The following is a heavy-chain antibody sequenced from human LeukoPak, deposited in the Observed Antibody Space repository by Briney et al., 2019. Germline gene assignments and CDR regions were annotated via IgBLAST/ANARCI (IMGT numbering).Heavy chain of an antibody. D-gene: IGHD6-6*01. CDR3: AILYSSSTYYYYYYMDV. CDR2: IIPIFGTA. CDR1: GGTFSSYA. V-gene: IGHV1-69*01. J-gene: IGHJ6*03. Sequence: SVKVSCKASGGTFSSYAISWVRQAPGQGLEWMGGIIPIFGTANYAQKFQGRVTITADESTSTAYMELSSLRSEDTAVYYCAILYSSSTYYYYYYMDVWGKGTTITVSS.